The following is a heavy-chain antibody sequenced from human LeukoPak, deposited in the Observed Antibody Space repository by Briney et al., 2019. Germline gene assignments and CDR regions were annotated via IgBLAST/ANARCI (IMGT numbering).Heavy chain of an antibody. CDR3: ARGGYYDSSGYYPLDY. D-gene: IGHD3-22*01. CDR1: GGSISSYY. V-gene: IGHV4-59*12. J-gene: IGHJ4*02. CDR2: IYYSGST. Sequence: SETLSLTRTVSGGSISSYYWSWIRQPPGKGLEWIGYIYYSGSTNYNPSLKSRVTISVDRSKNQFSLKLSSVTAADTAVYYCARGGYYDSSGYYPLDYWGQGTLVTVSS.